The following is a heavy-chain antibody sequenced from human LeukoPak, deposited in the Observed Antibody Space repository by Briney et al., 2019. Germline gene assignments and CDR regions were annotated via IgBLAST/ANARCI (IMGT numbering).Heavy chain of an antibody. CDR2: ISGTAENT. D-gene: IGHD3-10*01. CDR1: GFIFSSYP. V-gene: IGHV3-23*01. J-gene: IGHJ4*02. CDR3: ANQRGGF. Sequence: GGSLRLYCAASGFIFSSYPMSWVRQAPGKGLEWVSAISGTAENTYYADSVKGRFSISRDNSRNTVHLQMNSLRPEDTAVYYCANQRGGFWGQGTLVTVSS.